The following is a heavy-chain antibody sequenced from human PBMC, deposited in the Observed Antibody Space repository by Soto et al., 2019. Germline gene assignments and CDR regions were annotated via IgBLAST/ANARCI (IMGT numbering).Heavy chain of an antibody. V-gene: IGHV3-48*03. CDR3: ETEMLPDLAAPGTG. CDR2: ISSSGSTI. Sequence: HPGGSLRLSCAASGFTFSSYEMNWVLQAPGKGLEWVSYISSSGSTIYYADSVKGRFTISRDNTKNSLYLQMNSLRAEDTAVYYSETEMLPDLAAPGTGWGQGTLVTVSS. CDR1: GFTFSSYE. J-gene: IGHJ4*02. D-gene: IGHD6-13*01.